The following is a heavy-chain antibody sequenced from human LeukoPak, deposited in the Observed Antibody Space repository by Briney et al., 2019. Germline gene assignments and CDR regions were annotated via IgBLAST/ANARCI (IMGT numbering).Heavy chain of an antibody. Sequence: GGSLRLSCAASGFTFSTYWMHWVRQAPGKGLVWVSRINNDGSNTGYADSVKGRFTTSRDNVKNMVYLQMNSLTAEDTAVYYCARGQSSGWYPDWGQGTLATVSS. CDR1: GFTFSTYW. D-gene: IGHD6-19*01. CDR3: ARGQSSGWYPD. CDR2: INNDGSNT. V-gene: IGHV3-74*01. J-gene: IGHJ4*02.